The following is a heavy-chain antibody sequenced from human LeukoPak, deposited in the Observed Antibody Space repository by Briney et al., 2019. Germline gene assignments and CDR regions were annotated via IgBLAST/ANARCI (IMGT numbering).Heavy chain of an antibody. J-gene: IGHJ4*02. CDR1: GGSISSGGYY. CDR3: ARSEVEMATNHVGNFDY. CDR2: IYYSGST. D-gene: IGHD5-24*01. Sequence: PSETLSLTCTVSGGSISSGGYYWSWIRQHPGKGLEWIGYIYYSGSTYYNPSLKSRVTISVDTSKNQFSLKLSSVTAADTAVYYCARSEVEMATNHVGNFDYWGQGTLVTVSS. V-gene: IGHV4-31*03.